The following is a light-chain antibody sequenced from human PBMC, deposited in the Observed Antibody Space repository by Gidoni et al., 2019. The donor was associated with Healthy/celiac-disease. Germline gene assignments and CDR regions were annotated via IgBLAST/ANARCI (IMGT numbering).Light chain of an antibody. J-gene: IGKJ3*01. V-gene: IGKV1-33*01. CDR2: DAS. Sequence: DIQMTQSPSSLSASVGDRVTITCQASQDISNYLNWYQQKPGKAPKLLIYDASNLETGVPSRFSGSGSGTDFTFTISSLQPEDIATYYWQQYDIGFTFGPGTKVDIK. CDR3: QQYDIGFT. CDR1: QDISNY.